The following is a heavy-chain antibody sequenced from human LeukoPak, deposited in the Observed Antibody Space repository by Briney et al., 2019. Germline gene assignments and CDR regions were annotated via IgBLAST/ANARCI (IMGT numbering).Heavy chain of an antibody. J-gene: IGHJ4*02. CDR1: GFTFSSYA. Sequence: PGGSLRLSCAASGFTFSSYAMHWVRQAPGKGLEWVAVISYDGSNKYYADSVKGRFTISRDNSKNTLYLQMNSLRAEDTAVYYCARDRYCSGGSCLDFDYWGQGTLVTVSS. CDR3: ARDRYCSGGSCLDFDY. CDR2: ISYDGSNK. V-gene: IGHV3-30*04. D-gene: IGHD2-15*01.